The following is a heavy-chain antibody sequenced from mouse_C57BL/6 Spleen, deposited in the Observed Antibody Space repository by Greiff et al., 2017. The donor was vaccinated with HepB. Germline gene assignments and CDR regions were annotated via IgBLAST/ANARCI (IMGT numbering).Heavy chain of an antibody. CDR3: TRGVTPVVGENFDY. Sequence: VQLVESGEGLVKPGGSLKLSCAASGFTFSSYAMSWVRQTPEKRLEWVAYISSGGDYIYYADTVKGRFTISRDNARNTLYLQMSSLKSEDTAMYYCTRGVTPVVGENFDYWGQGTTLTVSS. J-gene: IGHJ2*01. CDR1: GFTFSSYA. CDR2: ISSGGDYI. D-gene: IGHD1-1*01. V-gene: IGHV5-9-1*02.